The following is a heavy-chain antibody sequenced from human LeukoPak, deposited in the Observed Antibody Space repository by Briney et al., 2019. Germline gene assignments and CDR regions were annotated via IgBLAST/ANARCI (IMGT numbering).Heavy chain of an antibody. CDR3: AKDLRPNGRDAFDI. Sequence: PGGSLRLSCAASGFTFDDYGMSWVRQAPGKGLEWVSAISGSGGSTYYADSVKGRFTISRDNSKNTLYLQMNSLRAEDTAVYYCAKDLRPNGRDAFDIWGQGTMVTVSS. CDR1: GFTFDDYG. J-gene: IGHJ3*02. CDR2: ISGSGGST. V-gene: IGHV3-23*01. D-gene: IGHD1-26*01.